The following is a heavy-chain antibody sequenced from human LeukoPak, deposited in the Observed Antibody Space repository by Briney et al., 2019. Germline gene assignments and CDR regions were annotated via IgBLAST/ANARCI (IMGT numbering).Heavy chain of an antibody. CDR1: GGSFSGYY. J-gene: IGHJ5*02. CDR3: ARDHNQYYYGSGVSGGWFDP. D-gene: IGHD3-10*01. V-gene: IGHV4-34*01. CDR2: INHSGST. Sequence: PSETLSLTCAVYGGSFSGYYWSWIRQPPGKGLEWIGEINHSGSTHYNPSLKSRVTISVDMSKNQFSLKLSSVTAADTAVYYCARDHNQYYYGSGVSGGWFDPWGQGTLVTVSS.